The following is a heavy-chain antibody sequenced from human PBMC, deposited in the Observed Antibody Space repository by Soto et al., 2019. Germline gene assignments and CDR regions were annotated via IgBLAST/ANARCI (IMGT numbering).Heavy chain of an antibody. Sequence: ASVKVSCKASGYTFTSYGISWVRQAPGQGLEWMGWISAYNGNTNYAQKLQGRVTMTTDTSTSTTYMELRSLRSDDTAVYYCARDQGQNDFVLGSYVPTYIDYRCQVNLLPVSS. CDR2: ISAYNGNT. CDR3: ARDQGQNDFVLGSYVPTYIDY. D-gene: IGHD3-16*01. V-gene: IGHV1-18*01. J-gene: IGHJ4*02. CDR1: GYTFTSYG.